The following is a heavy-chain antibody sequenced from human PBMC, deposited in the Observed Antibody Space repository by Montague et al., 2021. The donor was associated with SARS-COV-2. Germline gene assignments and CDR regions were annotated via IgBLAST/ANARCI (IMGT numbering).Heavy chain of an antibody. D-gene: IGHD3-10*01. CDR1: GFTFSRHE. CDR2: ITSDGGII. Sequence: SLRLSCAASGFTFSRHEVNWVRQAPGKGLEWVSYITSDGGIIYYADFVXGRFTISRDNAKNSLYLHMNSLRAGDTAVYYCATFARGLFDHGMDVWGQGTTVTVSS. V-gene: IGHV3-48*03. CDR3: ATFARGLFDHGMDV. J-gene: IGHJ6*02.